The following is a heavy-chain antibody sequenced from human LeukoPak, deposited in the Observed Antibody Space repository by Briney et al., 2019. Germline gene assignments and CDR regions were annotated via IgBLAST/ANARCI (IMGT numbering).Heavy chain of an antibody. Sequence: GPSLRLSCAASAFAFSTYATSSVRHAPGKGLQWVSAISSGGTSTYYADSVRGRFTISRDNSKNTLYLQMNSLRAEDTAVYYCAKQIYYTWRNQRVTSDYWGQGTLVTVSS. CDR1: AFAFSTYA. CDR3: AKQIYYTWRNQRVTSDY. CDR2: ISSGGTST. V-gene: IGHV3-23*01. D-gene: IGHD3-10*01. J-gene: IGHJ4*02.